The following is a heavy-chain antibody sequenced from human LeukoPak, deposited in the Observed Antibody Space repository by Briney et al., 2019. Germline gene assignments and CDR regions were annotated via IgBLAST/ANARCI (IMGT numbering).Heavy chain of an antibody. J-gene: IGHJ4*02. D-gene: IGHD6-19*01. CDR3: ARNAWGAVETAGDY. CDR1: GFTFSSYE. V-gene: IGHV3-48*03. CDR2: ISSSGSTI. Sequence: PGGSLRLSCAASGFTFSSYEMNWVRQAPGKGLEWVSYISSSGSTIYYADSVKGRFTISRDNAKNSLYLQMSSLRAEDTAVYYCARNAWGAVETAGDYWGQGTLVTVSS.